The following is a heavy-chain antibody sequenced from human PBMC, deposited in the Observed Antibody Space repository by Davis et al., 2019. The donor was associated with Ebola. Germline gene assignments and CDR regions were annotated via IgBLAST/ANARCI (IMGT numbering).Heavy chain of an antibody. CDR3: VRDQTEHWNMDF. Sequence: ASVKVSCKASGGTFSTYAISWVRQAPGQGFEWMGIVTPGAGPGRYSQKFQGRVTITSDTATTTVYMEVNNLTSEDTAVYYCVRDQTEHWNMDFWGQGTRVTVSS. J-gene: IGHJ4*02. V-gene: IGHV1-46*01. CDR2: VTPGAGPG. CDR1: GGTFSTYA. D-gene: IGHD1/OR15-1a*01.